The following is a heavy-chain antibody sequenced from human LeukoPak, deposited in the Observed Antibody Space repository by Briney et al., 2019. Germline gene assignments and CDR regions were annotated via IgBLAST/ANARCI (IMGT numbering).Heavy chain of an antibody. V-gene: IGHV3-7*01. J-gene: IGHJ4*02. CDR3: VSRLYQLLLSGADADY. CDR2: IKPDASGK. D-gene: IGHD2-2*01. Sequence: HTGGSLRLSCAASGFTFSSYAMSWVRQAPGKGLEWVANIKPDASGKHYVDSVKGRFTISRDNAKNSLYLQMNSLRAEDTAVYYCVSRLYQLLLSGADADYWGQGTLVSVSS. CDR1: GFTFSSYA.